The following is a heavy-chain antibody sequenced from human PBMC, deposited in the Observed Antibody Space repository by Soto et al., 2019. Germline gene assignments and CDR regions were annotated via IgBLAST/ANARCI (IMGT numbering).Heavy chain of an antibody. CDR3: AKVKGFIVGFPEGNALDY. D-gene: IGHD2-15*01. J-gene: IGHJ4*02. CDR2: ISGSGGST. CDR1: GLTFSSYA. V-gene: IGHV3-23*01. Sequence: GGSLRLSCAASGLTFSSYAMSWVRQAPGKGLEWVSVISGSGGSTYYADSVKGRFTISRDNSKNTLYLQMNSLRAEDTAVFYCAKVKGFIVGFPEGNALDYWGQGTLVTVSS.